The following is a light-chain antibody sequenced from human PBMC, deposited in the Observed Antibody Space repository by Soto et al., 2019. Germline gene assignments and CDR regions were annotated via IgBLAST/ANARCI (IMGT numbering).Light chain of an antibody. CDR2: SNN. Sequence: QSVLTQPPSASGTPGQRVTISCSGSSSNIGSNTVNWYQQLPGTAPKLLIYSNNQRPSGVPDRFSGSKSGTSASLAISGLQSEDEADYYCAAWDDSLNGPAFGGGTKHTVL. V-gene: IGLV1-44*01. CDR3: AAWDDSLNGPA. CDR1: SSNIGSNT. J-gene: IGLJ2*01.